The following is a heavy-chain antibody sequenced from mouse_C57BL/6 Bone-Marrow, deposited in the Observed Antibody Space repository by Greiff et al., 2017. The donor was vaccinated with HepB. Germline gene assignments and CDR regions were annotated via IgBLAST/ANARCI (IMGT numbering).Heavy chain of an antibody. D-gene: IGHD2-4*01. CDR2: IDPANGNT. V-gene: IGHV14-3*01. J-gene: IGHJ2*01. CDR3: AIYYDCDGRDY. Sequence: VQLQQPGAELVKPGASVKLSCKASGYTFTSYWMHWVKQRPGRGLEWIGRIDPANGNTKYAPKFQGKATITADTSSNTAYLQLSSLTSEDTAIYYCAIYYDCDGRDYWGQGTTLTVSS. CDR1: GYTFTSYW.